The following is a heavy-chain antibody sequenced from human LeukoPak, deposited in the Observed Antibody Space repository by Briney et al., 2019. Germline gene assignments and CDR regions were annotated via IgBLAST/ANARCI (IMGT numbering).Heavy chain of an antibody. CDR3: ARDPRGGWDFDY. D-gene: IGHD3-16*01. Sequence: GGSLRLSCAASGFTFDDYGMSWVRHQAPGKGLEWVAGINWNGGSTGYADSVKGRFTISRDNAKNSLYLQMNSLRAEDTAVYYCARDPRGGWDFDYWGQGTLVTVSS. CDR2: INWNGGST. J-gene: IGHJ4*02. CDR1: GFTFDDYG. V-gene: IGHV3-20*04.